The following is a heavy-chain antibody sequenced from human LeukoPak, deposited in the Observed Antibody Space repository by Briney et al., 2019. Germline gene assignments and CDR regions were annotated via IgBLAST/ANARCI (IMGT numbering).Heavy chain of an antibody. CDR2: IYYSGST. V-gene: IGHV4-30-4*08. Sequence: SETLSLTCTVSGGSISSGDYYWSWIRQPPGKGLEWIGYIYYSGSTYYNPSLKSRVTISVDTSKNQFSLKLRSVTAADTAGYYCASSNYYSGSGSYPTIDYWGQGTLVTVSS. D-gene: IGHD3-10*01. CDR1: GGSISSGDYY. CDR3: ASSNYYSGSGSYPTIDY. J-gene: IGHJ4*02.